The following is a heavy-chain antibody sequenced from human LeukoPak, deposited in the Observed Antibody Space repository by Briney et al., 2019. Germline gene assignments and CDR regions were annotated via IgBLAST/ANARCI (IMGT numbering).Heavy chain of an antibody. J-gene: IGHJ4*02. CDR1: GGSISSGSYY. CDR3: ARAGLRYFDWKHYFDD. CDR2: IYTSGST. V-gene: IGHV4-61*02. Sequence: SETLSLTCTVSGGSISSGSYYWRWLRQPAGKGLEWIGRIYTSGSTNYNPSLKSPVTISVDTSKNQFSLKLISVTSAAPALYSWARAGLRYFDWKHYFDDWGQGTLVSVSS. D-gene: IGHD3-9*01.